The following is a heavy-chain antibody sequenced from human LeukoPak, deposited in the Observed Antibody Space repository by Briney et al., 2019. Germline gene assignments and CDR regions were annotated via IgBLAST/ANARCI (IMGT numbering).Heavy chain of an antibody. CDR3: ARVWMAAYYYCYMDV. CDR1: GYTSTSYG. V-gene: IGHV1-18*01. D-gene: IGHD5-24*01. CDR2: ISAYNGNT. J-gene: IGHJ6*03. Sequence: GASVKVSCKASGYTSTSYGISWVRQAPGQGGEWMGWISAYNGNTNYAQKLQGRVTMTTDTSTSTAYMELRSLRSDDTAVYYCARVWMAAYYYCYMDVWGKGTTVTVSS.